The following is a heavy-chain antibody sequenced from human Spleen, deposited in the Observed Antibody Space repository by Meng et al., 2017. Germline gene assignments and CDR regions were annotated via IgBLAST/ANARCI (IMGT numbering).Heavy chain of an antibody. J-gene: IGHJ3*02. Sequence: SETLSLTCTVSGGSISDSNYYWGWIRQPPGKGLEWIGSISYSGSTYYNPSLKSRVTMSIDTSKNQFSLKLTSVTAADTAVYYCAREGGRDIWGQGTMVT. V-gene: IGHV4-39*07. CDR1: GGSISDSNYY. CDR2: ISYSGST. CDR3: AREGGRDI. D-gene: IGHD2-15*01.